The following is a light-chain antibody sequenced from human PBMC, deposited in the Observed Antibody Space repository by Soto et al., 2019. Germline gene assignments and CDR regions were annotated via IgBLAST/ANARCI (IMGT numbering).Light chain of an antibody. CDR2: GAS. J-gene: IGKJ3*01. CDR1: QSVSSSY. CDR3: QQYSNWPPLFT. Sequence: EIVLTQSPGTLSLSPGERATLSCRASQSVSSSYLAWYQQKPGQAPRLLISGASTRATGIPARFSGSGSGTEFTLTISSLQSEDFAVYYCQQYSNWPPLFTFGPGTKVDIK. V-gene: IGKV3-15*01.